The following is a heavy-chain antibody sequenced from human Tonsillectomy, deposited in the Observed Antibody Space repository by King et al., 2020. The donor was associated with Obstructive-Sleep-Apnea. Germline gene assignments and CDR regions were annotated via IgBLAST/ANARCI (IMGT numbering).Heavy chain of an antibody. D-gene: IGHD1-7*01. Sequence: QLVQSRAEVKKPGESLKISCKDSGYNFAINWIGWVRQMPGKGLQWMGIIFPADSDTRYSPSFQGRVTLSADKSISTAYLQWSSLKASDTAMYYCASQGDLLELRDDALDIWGQGTMVTVSS. CDR2: IFPADSDT. CDR1: GYNFAINW. CDR3: ASQGDLLELRDDALDI. J-gene: IGHJ3*02. V-gene: IGHV5-51*01.